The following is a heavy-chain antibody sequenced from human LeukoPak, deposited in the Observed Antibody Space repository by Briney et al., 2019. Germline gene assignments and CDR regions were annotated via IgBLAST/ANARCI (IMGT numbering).Heavy chain of an antibody. J-gene: IGHJ4*02. CDR3: ASSGSLTTADY. Sequence: SETLSLTCTVSGGSISSSSYYWGWIRQPPGKGLEWIGSIYYSGSTYYNPSLKSRVTISVDTSKNQFSLKLSSVTAADTAVYYCASSGSLTTADYWGQGTLVTVPS. D-gene: IGHD4/OR15-4a*01. CDR2: IYYSGST. V-gene: IGHV4-39*01. CDR1: GGSISSSSYY.